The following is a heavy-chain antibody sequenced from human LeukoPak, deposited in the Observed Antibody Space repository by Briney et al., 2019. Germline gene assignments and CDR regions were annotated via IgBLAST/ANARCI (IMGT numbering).Heavy chain of an antibody. J-gene: IGHJ4*02. D-gene: IGHD2-21*01. CDR3: SRVLMRNCGIDY. V-gene: IGHV1-8*01. CDR1: GSSFTSYE. Sequence: ASAKLSCTASGSSFTSYESYWVRPAPGPGLELMGWMNPNSGNTGYAQKFQARVTMTTNTSISTASLEQSSLICDATAVYYYSRVLMRNCGIDYWGQGTLVTVSS. CDR2: MNPNSGNT.